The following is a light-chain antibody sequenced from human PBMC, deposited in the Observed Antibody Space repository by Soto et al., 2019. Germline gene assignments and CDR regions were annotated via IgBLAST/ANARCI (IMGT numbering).Light chain of an antibody. CDR3: QQYNNWS. J-gene: IGKJ5*01. Sequence: EIVLTQSPGTLSLSPGERATLSCRASQRVSNNYLAWYQQKPGQAPRLLIYAASTRATGIPARFSGSGSGTEFTLTISSLQSEDFAVYYCQQYNNWSFGQGTRLEIK. CDR2: AAS. V-gene: IGKV3-15*01. CDR1: QRVSNN.